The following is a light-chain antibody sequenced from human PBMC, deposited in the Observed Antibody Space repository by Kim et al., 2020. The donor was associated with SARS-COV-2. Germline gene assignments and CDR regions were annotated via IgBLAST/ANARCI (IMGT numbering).Light chain of an antibody. CDR1: KLGDKY. CDR3: QAWDSSTVV. Sequence: GSPGQTASITCSGDKLGDKYVCWYQQKPGQSPVLIIYQDRKRPSGIPERFSGSNSGKTATLTISGTQAMDEADYYCQAWDSSTVVFGGGTQLTVL. CDR2: QDR. V-gene: IGLV3-1*01. J-gene: IGLJ2*01.